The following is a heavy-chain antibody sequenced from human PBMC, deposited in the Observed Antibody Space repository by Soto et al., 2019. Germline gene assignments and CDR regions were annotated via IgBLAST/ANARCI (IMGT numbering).Heavy chain of an antibody. Sequence: QVQLVESGGGVVQPGRSLRLSCAASGFTFSSYGMHWVRQAPGKGLEWVAVIWYDGSNKYYADSVKGRFTISRDNSKNTMYLQMNSLRAEDTAVYYWARDGPEERFGVFDYWGQGTLVTVSS. CDR1: GFTFSSYG. CDR3: ARDGPEERFGVFDY. J-gene: IGHJ4*02. D-gene: IGHD3-16*01. CDR2: IWYDGSNK. V-gene: IGHV3-33*01.